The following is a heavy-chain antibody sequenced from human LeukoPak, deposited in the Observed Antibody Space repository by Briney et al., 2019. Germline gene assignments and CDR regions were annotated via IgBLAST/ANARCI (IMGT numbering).Heavy chain of an antibody. CDR3: ARLAGFGAFRYCYMDV. CDR1: GGTFSSYA. Sequence: ASVKVSCKASGGTFSSYAISWVRQAPGQGLEWMGRIIPIFGTANCAQKFQGRVTITTDESTSTAYMELSSLGSEDTAVYYCARLAGFGAFRYCYMDVWGKGTTVTVSS. J-gene: IGHJ6*03. D-gene: IGHD3-3*01. V-gene: IGHV1-69*05. CDR2: IIPIFGTA.